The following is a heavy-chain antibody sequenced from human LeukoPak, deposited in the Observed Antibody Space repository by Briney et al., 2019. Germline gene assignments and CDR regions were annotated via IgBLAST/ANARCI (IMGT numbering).Heavy chain of an antibody. D-gene: IGHD5-12*01. CDR1: GGSISSGGYY. V-gene: IGHV4-31*03. Sequence: SETLSLTCTVSGGSISSGGYYWSWIRQHPGKGLEWIGYIYYSGSTYYNPSLKSRVTISVDTSKNQFSLKLSSVTAADTAAYYCARGPRYSGYVEFDYWGQGTLVTVSS. CDR3: ARGPRYSGYVEFDY. J-gene: IGHJ4*02. CDR2: IYYSGST.